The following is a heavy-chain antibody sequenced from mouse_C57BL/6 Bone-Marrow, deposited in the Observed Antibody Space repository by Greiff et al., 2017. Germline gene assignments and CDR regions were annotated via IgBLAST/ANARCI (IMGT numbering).Heavy chain of an antibody. J-gene: IGHJ1*03. D-gene: IGHD1-1*01. CDR3: ARGYYGSSSWYFDV. V-gene: IGHV1-64*01. Sequence: QVQLQQPGAELVKPGASVKLSCKASGYTFTSSWMHWVKQGPGQGLEWIGMIHPNSGSTNYNEKFKSKATLTVDKSSSTAYMQLSSLTSEDSAVYYCARGYYGSSSWYFDVWGTGTTVTVSS. CDR2: IHPNSGST. CDR1: GYTFTSSW.